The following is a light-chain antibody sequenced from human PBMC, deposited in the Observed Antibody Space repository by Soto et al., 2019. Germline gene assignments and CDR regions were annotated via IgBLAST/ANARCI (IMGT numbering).Light chain of an antibody. CDR3: QQYAGSPT. CDR1: QSVASTY. J-gene: IGKJ5*01. CDR2: GAS. V-gene: IGKV3-20*01. Sequence: EIVLTQSPGTLSLSPGERATLSCWASQSVASTYLGWYQQKPGQAPRLLIYGASGRATGIPDRFSGSGSGTDFTLTISRLEPEDFALYYCQQYAGSPTFGQGTRLEIK.